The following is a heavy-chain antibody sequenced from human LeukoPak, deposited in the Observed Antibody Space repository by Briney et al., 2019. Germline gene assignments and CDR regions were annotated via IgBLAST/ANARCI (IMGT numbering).Heavy chain of an antibody. V-gene: IGHV3-23*01. J-gene: IGHJ6*03. CDR1: GFTFSSYA. CDR3: AKDAMVKTYYYYYMDV. Sequence: GGSLRLSCAASGFTFSSYAMSWVRQAPGKGLEWVSAISGSGGSTYYADSVKGRFTISRDNSKNTLYLQMNSLRAEDTAVYYCAKDAMVKTYYYYYMDVWGKGTTVTVSS. D-gene: IGHD5-18*01. CDR2: ISGSGGST.